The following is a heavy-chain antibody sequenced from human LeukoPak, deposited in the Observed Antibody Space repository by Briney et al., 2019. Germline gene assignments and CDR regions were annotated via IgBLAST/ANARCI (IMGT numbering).Heavy chain of an antibody. CDR3: ARVILSLRFLEWLLPYYGMDV. CDR1: GGSISIGYYY. J-gene: IGHJ6*02. Sequence: SETLSLICTVSGGSISIGYYYWSWIRQPPGKGLELVGYSYYSGSTYYNPSLKSRVTISVDPSKNQFSLKLSSVTAVDTAVYSCARVILSLRFLEWLLPYYGMDVWGQGTTVTVSS. CDR2: SYYSGST. D-gene: IGHD3-3*01. V-gene: IGHV4-30-4*01.